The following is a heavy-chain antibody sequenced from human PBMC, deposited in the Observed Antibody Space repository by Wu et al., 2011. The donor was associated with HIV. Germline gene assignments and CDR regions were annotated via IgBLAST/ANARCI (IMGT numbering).Heavy chain of an antibody. V-gene: IGHV1-69*11. Sequence: QVQLVQSGAEVKKPGSSVKVSCKASGGTFSTYAFSWVRQAPGQGPEWMGRVIPILGTTNYAQKFQGRVTITTDESTSTAYMVLSSLRIDDTAVYYCARDLSGTFDLWGQGTLVTVSS. CDR2: VIPILGTT. CDR1: GGTFSTYA. CDR3: ARDLSGTFDL. D-gene: IGHD6-19*01. J-gene: IGHJ4*02.